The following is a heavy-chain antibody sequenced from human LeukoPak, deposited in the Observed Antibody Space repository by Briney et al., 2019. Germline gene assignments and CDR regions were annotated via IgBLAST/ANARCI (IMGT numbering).Heavy chain of an antibody. D-gene: IGHD2-15*01. V-gene: IGHV4-39*07. CDR2: IYYSGST. Sequence: PSETLSLTCTVSGGSISSSSYYWGWIRQPPGKGLEWIGSIYYSGSTYYNPSLKSRVTISVDTSKNQFSLKLSSVTAADTAVYYCARDAPYCSGGSCYSSDFDYWGQGTLVTVSS. J-gene: IGHJ4*02. CDR3: ARDAPYCSGGSCYSSDFDY. CDR1: GGSISSSSYY.